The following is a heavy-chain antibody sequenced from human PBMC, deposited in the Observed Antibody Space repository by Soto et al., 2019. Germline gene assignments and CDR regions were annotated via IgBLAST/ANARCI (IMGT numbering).Heavy chain of an antibody. CDR1: GGSISSGGYY. CDR3: ARDGNGSGSLGD. Sequence: QVQLQESGPGLVKPSQTLSLTCTVSGGSISSGGYYWSWIRQHPGKGLEWIGYIYYSGSTYYNPSLKRRVTISVDTSNNQFSLKLSSVTAADTAVYYCARDGNGSGSLGDWGQGTLVTVSS. CDR2: IYYSGST. J-gene: IGHJ4*02. V-gene: IGHV4-31*03. D-gene: IGHD3-10*01.